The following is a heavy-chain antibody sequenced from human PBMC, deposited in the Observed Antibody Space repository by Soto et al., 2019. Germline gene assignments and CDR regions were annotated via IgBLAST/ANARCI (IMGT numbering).Heavy chain of an antibody. CDR2: IFPLTDIP. Sequence: QVQLVQSGTEVKKPGSSVKVSCKASGGTFRNYPINWVRQAPGQGLEWMGSIFPLTDIPDYAQNFQARLTISADKSTSTAYMELSSLTSDDTAMYFCAQGPLLVLTYFESWGQGTLVTVSS. CDR3: AQGPLLVLTYFES. J-gene: IGHJ4*02. D-gene: IGHD3-10*01. V-gene: IGHV1-69*02. CDR1: GGTFRNYP.